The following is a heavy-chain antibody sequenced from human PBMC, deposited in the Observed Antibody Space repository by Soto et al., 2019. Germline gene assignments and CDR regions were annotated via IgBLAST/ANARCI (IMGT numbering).Heavy chain of an antibody. J-gene: IGHJ4*02. D-gene: IGHD1-26*01. V-gene: IGHV3-30*02. CDR2: LRSGGSNI. Sequence: PXXSLRLSCAASGFSFSDYYISWIPQAPGKGLEWVAFLRSGGSNINYADSVKGRFSISRDNSKNRLYLQMNSLRAEHMAVYYCARDGVGATAFFGYFNYWAQGALVTVSS. CDR1: GFSFSDYY. CDR3: ARDGVGATAFFGYFNY.